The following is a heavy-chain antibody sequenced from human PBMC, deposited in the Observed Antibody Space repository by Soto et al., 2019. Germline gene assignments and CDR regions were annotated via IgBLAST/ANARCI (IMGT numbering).Heavy chain of an antibody. CDR3: ARHATYYDILSGYYFDY. J-gene: IGHJ4*02. D-gene: IGHD3-9*01. CDR1: GYSFTSYK. Sequence: PGESLTISCTSSGYSFTSYKIAWVRQMPGKGLEWMGIIYPGDSVTRYSPSFQGQVTISADKSTSTAYLQWSSLKASDTAMYYCARHATYYDILSGYYFDYWGQGTLVTVSS. CDR2: IYPGDSVT. V-gene: IGHV5-51*01.